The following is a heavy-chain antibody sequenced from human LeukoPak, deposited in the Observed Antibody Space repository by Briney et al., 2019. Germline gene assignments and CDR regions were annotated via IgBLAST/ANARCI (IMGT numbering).Heavy chain of an antibody. CDR1: GFSFSTYS. J-gene: IGHJ4*02. V-gene: IGHV3-48*01. CDR2: ITSDSSSI. D-gene: IGHD1-26*01. Sequence: PGGSLRLSCAASGFSFSTYSLNWVRQAPGKGLEWLSYITSDSSSIFYADAVMGRFTISRDNSKNTLYLQMNSLRAEDTAVYYCAKDGSSGSYLGDYFDYWGQGTLVTVSS. CDR3: AKDGSSGSYLGDYFDY.